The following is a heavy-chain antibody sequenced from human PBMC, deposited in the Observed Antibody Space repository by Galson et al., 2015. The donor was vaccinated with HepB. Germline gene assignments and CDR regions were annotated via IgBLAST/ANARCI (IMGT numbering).Heavy chain of an antibody. J-gene: IGHJ4*02. CDR1: GFTVRASY. V-gene: IGHV3-53*01. CDR2: IYDGGSI. D-gene: IGHD4-17*01. CDR3: AKDGTYYDYGDSYFDS. Sequence: SLRLSCAASGFTVRASYMSWVRQAPGKGLEWVSVIYDGGSIYYADFAKGRFSISRDNSKNTLYLQMDIVEAEDTAIYYCAKDGTYYDYGDSYFDSWGQGALVSVST.